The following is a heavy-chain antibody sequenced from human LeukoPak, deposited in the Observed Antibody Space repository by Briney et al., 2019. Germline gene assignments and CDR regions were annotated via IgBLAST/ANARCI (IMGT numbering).Heavy chain of an antibody. Sequence: GGSLRLSCAASGFTFSGYAMHWVRQAPGKALEWVAFIRYDATTTKHADSVKGRFTISRDNSKNTLYLQMNSLRAEDTAVYYCAKSPRVTMVRGAYYFDYWGQGTLVTVSS. CDR3: AKSPRVTMVRGAYYFDY. J-gene: IGHJ4*02. D-gene: IGHD3-10*01. CDR2: IRYDATTT. CDR1: GFTFSGYA. V-gene: IGHV3-30*02.